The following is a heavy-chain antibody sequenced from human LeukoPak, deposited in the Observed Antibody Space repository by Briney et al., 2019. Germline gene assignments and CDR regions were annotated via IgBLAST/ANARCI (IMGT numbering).Heavy chain of an antibody. CDR3: AKGSYDSSGYYAVGFDY. Sequence: GGSLRLSCAASGFIFSSYGMHWVRQAPGKGLEWVAVISYDGSNKFYAGSVKGRFTISRDNSKNTLYLQMNSLRAEDTAVYYCAKGSYDSSGYYAVGFDYWGQGTLVTVSS. J-gene: IGHJ4*02. CDR2: ISYDGSNK. D-gene: IGHD3-22*01. CDR1: GFIFSSYG. V-gene: IGHV3-30*18.